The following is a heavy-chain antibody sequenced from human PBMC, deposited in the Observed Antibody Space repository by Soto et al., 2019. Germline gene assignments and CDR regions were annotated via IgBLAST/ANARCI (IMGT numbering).Heavy chain of an antibody. CDR3: AKGGAIVAAGTRVYLYNAMDV. V-gene: IGHV1-2*02. Sequence: ASVKVSCKASGYTFTGYYVHWVRQAPGQGLERMGWINPNSGGTYLAQRFQGRVTMNRDTSIGTAYMELRGLTSDDTAEYYCAKGGAIVAAGTRVYLYNAMDVWGQGTTVTVSS. CDR1: GYTFTGYY. D-gene: IGHD1-26*01. CDR2: INPNSGGT. J-gene: IGHJ6*02.